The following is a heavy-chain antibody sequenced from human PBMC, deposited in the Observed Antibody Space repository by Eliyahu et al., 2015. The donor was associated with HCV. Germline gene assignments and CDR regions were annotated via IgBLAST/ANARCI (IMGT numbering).Heavy chain of an antibody. V-gene: IGHV3-21*01. Sequence: EVQLVESGGGLVKPGGSLXLSCAASGXTFXXXXMNWVRQAPGKGLEWVSSISSSSSYIYYADSVKGRFTISRDNAKNSLYLQMNSLRAEDTAVYYCARKSIVVVAFRGWYFDLWGRDTLVTVSS. D-gene: IGHD3-22*01. CDR1: GXTFXXXX. CDR2: ISSSSSYI. CDR3: ARKSIVVVAFRGWYFDL. J-gene: IGHJ2*01.